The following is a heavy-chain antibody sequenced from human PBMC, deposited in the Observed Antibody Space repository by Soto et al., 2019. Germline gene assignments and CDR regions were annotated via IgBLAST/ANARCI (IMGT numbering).Heavy chain of an antibody. CDR3: ARESPVLSWYFDL. CDR1: GFTFSSYY. Sequence: EVQLVESGGGLVQPGGSLRLSCAASGFTFSSYYMSWVRQAQGKGLEWVANVNEDGSEKYYVDSVKGRFTVSRDNAKNSLYLQMSSLTTEDTSVYYCARESPVLSWYFDLWGRGTLVTVSS. CDR2: VNEDGSEK. V-gene: IGHV3-7*01. J-gene: IGHJ2*01.